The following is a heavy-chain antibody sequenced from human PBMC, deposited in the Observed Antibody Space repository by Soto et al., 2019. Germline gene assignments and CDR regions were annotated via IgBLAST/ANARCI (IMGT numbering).Heavy chain of an antibody. CDR1: GFMFKSYV. D-gene: IGHD3-16*01. J-gene: IGHJ4*02. CDR3: ARWGTTGGFDL. Sequence: QLQLVESGGGVVQPGTSLRLSCTASGFMFKSYVMHWVRQAPGKGLEWVALTSYDGNNKYYGYSVKGRFTVSRDNSKNTLHLQMDSLRPEDTALYYCARWGTTGGFDLWGQGTLVSVSS. CDR2: TSYDGNNK. V-gene: IGHV3-30*19.